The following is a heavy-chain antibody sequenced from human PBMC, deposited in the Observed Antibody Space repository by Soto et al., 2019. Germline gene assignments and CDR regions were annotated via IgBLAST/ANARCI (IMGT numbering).Heavy chain of an antibody. CDR3: ARDQNC. J-gene: IGHJ4*02. CDR2: IYGVGNT. Sequence: HPGGSLRLCCAASGFTFSSYAMSWVRQAPGKRLEWISLIYGVGNTNYADSVKGRFTISIDNSKNTLYLQMNSLRAEDTAVYYCARDQNCWGQGTLVTVSS. V-gene: IGHV3-66*01. CDR1: GFTFSSYA.